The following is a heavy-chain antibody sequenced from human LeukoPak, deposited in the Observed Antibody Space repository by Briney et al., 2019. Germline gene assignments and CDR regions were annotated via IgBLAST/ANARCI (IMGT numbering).Heavy chain of an antibody. D-gene: IGHD3-10*01. J-gene: IGHJ5*02. CDR1: GGSISSDY. V-gene: IGHV4-59*01. Sequence: SETLSLTCTVSGGSISSDYWSWIRQPPGKGLEWIGYMYYRGSTKYNPSLKSRVTISGDTSKNQLSLKMSSVTAADTAVYYCARDNPVTMVRGVRNWFDPWGQGTLVTVSS. CDR2: MYYRGST. CDR3: ARDNPVTMVRGVRNWFDP.